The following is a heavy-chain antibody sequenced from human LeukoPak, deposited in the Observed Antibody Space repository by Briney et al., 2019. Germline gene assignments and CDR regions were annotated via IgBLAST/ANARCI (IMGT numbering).Heavy chain of an antibody. Sequence: GGSLRLSCVVSGFTFSSYAMSLVRQAPGKGLEWVSGSSAGGGTTYDTDSVKGRFTFSRDNSKNTLYLQMNSLRAEDTAVYFCARAMMVVTNLWGVYDYWGQGTLVTVSS. CDR3: ARAMMVVTNLWGVYDY. J-gene: IGHJ4*02. CDR2: SSAGGGTT. V-gene: IGHV3-23*01. CDR1: GFTFSSYA. D-gene: IGHD3-22*01.